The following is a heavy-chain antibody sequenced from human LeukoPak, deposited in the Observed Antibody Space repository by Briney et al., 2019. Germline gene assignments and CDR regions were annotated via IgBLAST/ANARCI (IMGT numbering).Heavy chain of an antibody. Sequence: GGSLRLSCAASGFTFRSYSMNWVRQAPGKGLEWVSYISSTSSSIYYADSVKGRFTISRDNAKNSLYLQMNSLRAEDTAVYYCARDQDFDYWGQGTLVTVSS. J-gene: IGHJ4*02. V-gene: IGHV3-48*01. CDR3: ARDQDFDY. CDR2: ISSTSSSI. CDR1: GFTFRSYS.